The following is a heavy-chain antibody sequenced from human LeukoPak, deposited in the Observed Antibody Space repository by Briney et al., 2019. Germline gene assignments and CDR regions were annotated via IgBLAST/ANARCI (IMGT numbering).Heavy chain of an antibody. CDR3: ARTTYARFFDL. V-gene: IGHV4-59*01. Sequence: TSETLSLTCTVSGDPINSYYWSWIRQPPGKGLEWIGHIYYSGSTNYNPSLESRVTISVDTFKNQFSLKLTSVTAADTAVYYCARTTYARFFDLWGRGTLVTVSS. CDR2: IYYSGST. J-gene: IGHJ2*01. CDR1: GDPINSYY. D-gene: IGHD1-1*01.